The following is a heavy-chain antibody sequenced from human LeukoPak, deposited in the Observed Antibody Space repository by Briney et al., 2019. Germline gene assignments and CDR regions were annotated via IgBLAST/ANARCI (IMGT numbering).Heavy chain of an antibody. CDR1: GYNFATYW. D-gene: IGHD6-19*01. CDR2: ISPADSDT. CDR3: ARQAALAGPGIDY. Sequence: GESLKISCQVSGYNFATYWIGWVRQMPGKGLEWMWIISPADSDTRYSPSFQGQVTISADKSINTAYLQWSSLRASDTAIYYCARQAALAGPGIDYWGQGTLVTVSS. V-gene: IGHV5-51*01. J-gene: IGHJ4*02.